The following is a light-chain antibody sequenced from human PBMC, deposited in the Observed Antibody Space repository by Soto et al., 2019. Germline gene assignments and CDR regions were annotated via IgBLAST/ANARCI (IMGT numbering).Light chain of an antibody. V-gene: IGKV1-9*01. J-gene: IGKJ1*01. Sequence: IQLTQSPSSLSASVGDRVTITCRASQGISSYLAWYQQKPGKAPNLLIYTASTLQSGVPSRFSGSGSGTDFTLTISSLQPEDFGAYYCQQLSSYPWTFGQGTKVEI. CDR2: TAS. CDR1: QGISSY. CDR3: QQLSSYPWT.